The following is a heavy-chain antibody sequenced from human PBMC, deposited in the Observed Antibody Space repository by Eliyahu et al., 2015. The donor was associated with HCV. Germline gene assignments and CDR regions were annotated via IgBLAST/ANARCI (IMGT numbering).Heavy chain of an antibody. CDR1: GGSITTYY. D-gene: IGHD6-19*01. Sequence: QVQLQESGPGLVKSSETLSLTCTVSGGSITTYYWSWIRQPPGKGLEWIGYIYYSGSPNSNPSLKSRVTMSVDTSKNQFSLKLSSVTAADTAVYYCSSGGGGIAVAGTGGWFDPWGQGTLVTVSS. CDR3: SSGGGGIAVAGTGGWFDP. J-gene: IGHJ5*02. V-gene: IGHV4-59*01. CDR2: IYYSGSP.